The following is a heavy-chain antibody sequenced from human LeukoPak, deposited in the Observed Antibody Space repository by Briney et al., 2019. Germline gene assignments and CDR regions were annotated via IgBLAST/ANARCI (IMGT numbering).Heavy chain of an antibody. CDR1: DASFSGYY. CDR2: IHPSGSP. V-gene: IGHV4-34*01. Sequence: SETLSLTCAIYDASFSGYYWSWIRQPPGKGLEWIGEIHPSGSPSYNPSLESRTIISVDTSKNQFSLKLSSVTAADTAVYYCARSKAIYYDILTGPIDYWGQGTLVTVSS. CDR3: ARSKAIYYDILTGPIDY. J-gene: IGHJ4*02. D-gene: IGHD3-9*01.